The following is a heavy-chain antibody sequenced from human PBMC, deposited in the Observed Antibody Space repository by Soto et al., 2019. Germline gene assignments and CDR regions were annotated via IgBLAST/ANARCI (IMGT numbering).Heavy chain of an antibody. J-gene: IGHJ6*02. V-gene: IGHV1-3*01. CDR2: INVGNGNT. CDR3: ARSAETYNDDLTGMDLYYYYFGMAV. Sequence: ASVKVSCKASGYKFSSYAIHWVRQAPGQRLEWMGWINVGNGNTKYSQKFHDRVTIIRDTSAGTAYMEVSSLRSEDTAVYYCARSAETYNDDLTGMDLYYYYFGMAVWGQGTTVTVSS. D-gene: IGHD3-9*01. CDR1: GYKFSSYA.